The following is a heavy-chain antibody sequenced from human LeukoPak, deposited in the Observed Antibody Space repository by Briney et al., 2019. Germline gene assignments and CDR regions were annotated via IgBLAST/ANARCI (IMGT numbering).Heavy chain of an antibody. D-gene: IGHD2-2*01. V-gene: IGHV4-31*03. Sequence: PSETLSLTCTVSGGSISSGGYYWSWIGQHPGKGLEWIGYIYYSGSTYYNPSLKSRVTISVDTSKNQFSLKLSSVTAADTAVYYSARGRRGLIVVVPAATDFDYWGQGTLVTVSS. J-gene: IGHJ4*02. CDR3: ARGRRGLIVVVPAATDFDY. CDR2: IYYSGST. CDR1: GGSISSGGYY.